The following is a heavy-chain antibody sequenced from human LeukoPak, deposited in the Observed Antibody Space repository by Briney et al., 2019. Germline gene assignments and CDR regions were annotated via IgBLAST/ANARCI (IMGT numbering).Heavy chain of an antibody. D-gene: IGHD6-13*01. CDR2: INHSGST. V-gene: IGHV4-34*01. CDR1: GGSFSGYY. CDR3: ARVATAGTYYFDY. Sequence: SETLSLTCAVYGGSFSGYYWSWIRQPPGKGLEWIGEINHSGSTNYNPSLKSRVTISVDTSKNQFSLKLSSVTAADTAVYYCARVATAGTYYFDYWGQGTLVTVSS. J-gene: IGHJ4*02.